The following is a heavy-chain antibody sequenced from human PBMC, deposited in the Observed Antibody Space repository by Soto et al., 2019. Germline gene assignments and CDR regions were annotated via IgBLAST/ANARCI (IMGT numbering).Heavy chain of an antibody. CDR1: GYTFTGYY. Sequence: ASVKVSCKASGYTFTGYYMHWVRQAPGQGLEWMGWINPNSGGTNYAQKFQGRVTMTRDTSISTAYRELSRLRSDDTAVYYCARESIYCSSTSCYGFPFDYWGQGTLVTVSS. D-gene: IGHD2-2*01. CDR3: ARESIYCSSTSCYGFPFDY. CDR2: INPNSGGT. V-gene: IGHV1-2*02. J-gene: IGHJ4*02.